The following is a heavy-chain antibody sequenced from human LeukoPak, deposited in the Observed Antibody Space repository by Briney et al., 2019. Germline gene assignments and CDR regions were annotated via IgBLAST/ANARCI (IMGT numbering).Heavy chain of an antibody. CDR2: IRYDGSNK. CDR3: AKDQAPQDIVVVPAY. V-gene: IGHV3-30*02. D-gene: IGHD2-2*01. Sequence: GGSLRISCAASGFTFSSYCMHWVRQAPGKGLEWVAFIRYDGSNKYYADSVKGRFTISRDNSKNTLYLQMNSLRAEDTAVYYCAKDQAPQDIVVVPAYWGQGTLVTVFS. J-gene: IGHJ4*02. CDR1: GFTFSSYC.